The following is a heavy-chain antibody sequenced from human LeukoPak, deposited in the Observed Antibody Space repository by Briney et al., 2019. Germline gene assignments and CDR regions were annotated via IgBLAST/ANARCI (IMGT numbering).Heavy chain of an antibody. Sequence: ASVKVSCKASGYTLTSYDINWVRQATGQGLEWMGWMNPNSGNTGYAQKFQGRVTMTRNTSISTAYMELSSLRSEDTAVYYCAREKGYCSSTSCYGAGGMDVWGQGTTVTVSS. J-gene: IGHJ6*02. D-gene: IGHD2-2*01. CDR1: GYTLTSYD. CDR3: AREKGYCSSTSCYGAGGMDV. CDR2: MNPNSGNT. V-gene: IGHV1-8*01.